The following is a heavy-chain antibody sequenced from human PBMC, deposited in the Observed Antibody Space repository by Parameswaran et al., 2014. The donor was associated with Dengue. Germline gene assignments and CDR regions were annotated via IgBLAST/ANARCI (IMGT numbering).Heavy chain of an antibody. D-gene: IGHD2-2*01. V-gene: IGHV3-21*01. J-gene: IGHJ4*02. Sequence: PGKGLEWVSSISSSSSYIYYADSVKGLFTISRDNAKNSLFLEMNSLRAEDTAVYYCAREHCTTTTCHSYFDYWGQGVLVTVSS. CDR2: ISSSSSYI. CDR3: AREHCTTTTCHSYFDY.